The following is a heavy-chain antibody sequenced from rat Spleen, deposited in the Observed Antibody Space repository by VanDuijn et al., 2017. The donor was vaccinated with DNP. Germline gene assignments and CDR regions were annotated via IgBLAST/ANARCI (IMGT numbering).Heavy chain of an antibody. CDR1: GFTFSDYN. CDR3: ARVGGPTGAMDA. V-gene: IGHV5S23*01. CDR2: IRYEGDNT. J-gene: IGHJ4*01. Sequence: EVQLVESGGGLVQPGRSLKLSCAASGFTFSDYNMAWVRQAPTKGVEWVAYIRYEGDNTYRGDSVKGRFTISRDNAKSILYLQMNSLRSEDTATYYCARVGGPTGAMDAWGQGTSVTVSS. D-gene: IGHD3-1*01.